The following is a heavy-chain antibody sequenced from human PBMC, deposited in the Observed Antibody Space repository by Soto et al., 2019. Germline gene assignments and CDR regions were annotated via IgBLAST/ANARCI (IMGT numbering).Heavy chain of an antibody. D-gene: IGHD3-9*01. CDR3: AREAKAGYYNVAFDI. CDR2: IYYSGIT. J-gene: IGHJ3*02. CDR1: GGSISSSSYY. Sequence: SETLSLTCTVSGGSISSSSYYWGWIRQPPGKGLEWIGSIYYSGITYYNPSIKRRVTISVDTSKNQFSLKLSSVTAADTAVYYWAREAKAGYYNVAFDIWGQGTMVTVSS. V-gene: IGHV4-39*07.